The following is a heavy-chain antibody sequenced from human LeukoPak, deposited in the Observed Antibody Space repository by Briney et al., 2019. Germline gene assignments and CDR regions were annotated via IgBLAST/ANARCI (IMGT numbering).Heavy chain of an antibody. D-gene: IGHD5-12*01. CDR1: GFTFSSYW. J-gene: IGHJ6*02. V-gene: IGHV3-74*01. Sequence: GGSLRLSCAASGFTFSSYWMHWVRQAPGKGLVWVSRFNSDGSTTSYADSVKGRFTISRDNAKNTLYLQMNSLRAEDTAVYYCAREQVDIVATGYYYYGMDVWGQGTTVTVSS. CDR3: AREQVDIVATGYYYYGMDV. CDR2: FNSDGSTT.